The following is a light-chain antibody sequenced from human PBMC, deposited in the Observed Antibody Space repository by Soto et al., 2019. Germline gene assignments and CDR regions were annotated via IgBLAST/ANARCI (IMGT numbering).Light chain of an antibody. J-gene: IGKJ4*02. CDR3: QQDSYWPLT. Sequence: EIVMTQSPATLFVSPGERATLFCRASQSVSSNLAGYQQKPGQALRLLIYGASTRATGIPARFSGSGSGTEFTLTSSSLQSEDVAVYYCQQDSYWPLTFGGGTKVEIK. CDR2: GAS. CDR1: QSVSSN. V-gene: IGKV3-15*01.